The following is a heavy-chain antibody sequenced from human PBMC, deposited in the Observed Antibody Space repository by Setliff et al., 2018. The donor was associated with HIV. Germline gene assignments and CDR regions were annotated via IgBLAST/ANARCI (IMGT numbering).Heavy chain of an antibody. Sequence: ASVKVSCKASGYTFTSYDINWVRQATGQGLEWMGWMNPNSGNTGYAQKFQGRVTMTRNTSINTAYMELGSLRSQDTAVYYCARGKNIVVVPAAPNWFDPWGQGTLVTVSS. V-gene: IGHV1-8*02. CDR3: ARGKNIVVVPAAPNWFDP. CDR2: MNPNSGNT. J-gene: IGHJ5*02. D-gene: IGHD2-2*01. CDR1: GYTFTSYD.